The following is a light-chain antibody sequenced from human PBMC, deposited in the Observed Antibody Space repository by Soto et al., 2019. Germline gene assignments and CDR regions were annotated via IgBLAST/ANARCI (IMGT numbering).Light chain of an antibody. V-gene: IGKV3-20*01. CDR1: QTVSNY. J-gene: IGKJ1*01. CDR2: GAS. Sequence: EIVLTQSPGTLSLSPGERATLSCRASQTVSNYLDWYQRKPGQAPRLLIYGASSRATGIPDRFSGRGSGTDFTLTISRLEPEDFAVYYCHQYGGSPQTFGQGTKVEIK. CDR3: HQYGGSPQT.